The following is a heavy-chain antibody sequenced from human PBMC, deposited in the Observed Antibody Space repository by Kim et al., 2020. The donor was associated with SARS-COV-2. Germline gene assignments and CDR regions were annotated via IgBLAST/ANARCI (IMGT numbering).Heavy chain of an antibody. D-gene: IGHD6-13*01. CDR2: IKQDGSEK. Sequence: GGSLRLSCAASGFTFSSYWMSWVRQAPGKGLEWVANIKQDGSEKYYVDSVKGRFTISRDNAKNSLYLQMNSLRAEDTAVYYCARDGRLGYSSSWYYLDYYYYGMDVWGQGTTVTVSS. V-gene: IGHV3-7*01. CDR1: GFTFSSYW. CDR3: ARDGRLGYSSSWYYLDYYYYGMDV. J-gene: IGHJ6*02.